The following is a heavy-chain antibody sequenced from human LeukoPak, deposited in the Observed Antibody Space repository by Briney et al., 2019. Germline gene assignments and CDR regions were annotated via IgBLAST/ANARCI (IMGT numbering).Heavy chain of an antibody. D-gene: IGHD3-22*01. V-gene: IGHV4-34*09. CDR3: ARGGDYYDSSGYYPANPDAFDI. CDR2: IYYSGST. J-gene: IGHJ3*02. Sequence: SETLSLTCAVYGGSFSGYYWSWIRQPPGKGLEWIGYIYYSGSTYYNPSLKSRVTISVDTSKNQFSLKLSSVTAADTAVYYCARGGDYYDSSGYYPANPDAFDIWGQGTMVTVSS. CDR1: GGSFSGYY.